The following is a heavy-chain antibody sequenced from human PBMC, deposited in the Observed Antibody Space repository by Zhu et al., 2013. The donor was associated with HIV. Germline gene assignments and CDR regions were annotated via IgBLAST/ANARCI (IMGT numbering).Heavy chain of an antibody. Sequence: VQLVESGGGVVQPGRSLRLSCAASGFTFSSYAMQWVRQAPGKGLEWVAVISYDGSQRYYAESVKGRFTISRDNSKNTLYLQMDSLRDDDTAVYYCARDGSGSWYEEYFQHWGQGHPGHRLL. J-gene: IGHJ1*01. CDR3: ARDGSGSWYEEYFQH. CDR1: GFTFSSYA. CDR2: ISYDGSQR. D-gene: IGHD6-13*01. V-gene: IGHV3-30-3*01.